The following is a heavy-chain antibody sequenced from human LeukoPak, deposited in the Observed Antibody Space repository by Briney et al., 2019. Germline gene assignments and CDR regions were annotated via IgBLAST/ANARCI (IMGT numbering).Heavy chain of an antibody. Sequence: PGGSLRLSCAASGFTFSSYAMHWVRQAPGKGLEWVAVISYDGSNKYYADSVKGRFTISRDNSKNTLYLQMNSLRAEDTAVYYCAKDIWGYYDSSGLDYWGQGTLVTVSS. D-gene: IGHD3-22*01. CDR3: AKDIWGYYDSSGLDY. CDR2: ISYDGSNK. CDR1: GFTFSSYA. V-gene: IGHV3-30*04. J-gene: IGHJ4*02.